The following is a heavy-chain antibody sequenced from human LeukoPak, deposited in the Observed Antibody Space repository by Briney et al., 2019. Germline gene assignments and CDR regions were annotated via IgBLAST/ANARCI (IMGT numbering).Heavy chain of an antibody. D-gene: IGHD3-16*01. CDR3: ARDLELGEDYYGMDV. V-gene: IGHV3-21*01. J-gene: IGHJ6*02. Sequence: GGSLRLSCAASGFTFSSYSMNWVRQAPGKGLEWVSSISSSSSYIYYADSVKGRFTISRDNAKNSLYLQMNSLRAEDTVVYYCARDLELGEDYYGMDVWGQGTTVTVSS. CDR1: GFTFSSYS. CDR2: ISSSSSYI.